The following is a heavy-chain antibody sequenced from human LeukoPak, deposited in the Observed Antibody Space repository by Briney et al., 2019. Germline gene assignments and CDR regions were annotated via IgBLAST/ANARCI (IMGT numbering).Heavy chain of an antibody. CDR2: IKSKTDGGTT. J-gene: IGHJ4*02. V-gene: IGHV3-15*01. CDR3: TTVPIVVVIKIGYFDY. Sequence: GGSLRLSCAGSGFTFSSYAMSWVRQAPGKGLEWVGRIKSKTDGGTTDYAAPVKGRFTISRDDSKNTLYLQMNSLKTEDTAVYYCTTVPIVVVIKIGYFDYWGQGTLVTVSS. D-gene: IGHD3-22*01. CDR1: GFTFSSYA.